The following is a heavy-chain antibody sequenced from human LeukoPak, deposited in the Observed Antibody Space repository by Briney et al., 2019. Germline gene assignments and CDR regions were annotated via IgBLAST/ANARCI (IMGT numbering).Heavy chain of an antibody. J-gene: IGHJ5*02. Sequence: KASETLSLTCTVSGGSISSSSYYWAWIRQPPGKGLEWIANIYYSGSTYYNPSLKSRVTISVDTSKNQFSLKLSSVTAADTAVYYCARTMESGWFDPWGQGTLVTVSS. CDR1: GGSISSSSYY. V-gene: IGHV4-39*07. CDR3: ARTMESGWFDP. CDR2: IYYSGST. D-gene: IGHD3-3*01.